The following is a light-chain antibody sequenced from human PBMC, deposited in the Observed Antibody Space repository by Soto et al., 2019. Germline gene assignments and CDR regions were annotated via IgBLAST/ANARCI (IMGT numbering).Light chain of an antibody. J-gene: IGKJ1*01. V-gene: IGKV1-5*01. CDR2: EAS. CDR3: QQFNSKVWT. Sequence: DIQMTQSPSTLSANVGDTVTITCRASQGVSRWLNWYQQKPGRAPRLLIYEASNLESGAPSRFSGSGSGTEFILTISSLQPSDSATYYXQQFNSKVWTFGQGTKVEI. CDR1: QGVSRW.